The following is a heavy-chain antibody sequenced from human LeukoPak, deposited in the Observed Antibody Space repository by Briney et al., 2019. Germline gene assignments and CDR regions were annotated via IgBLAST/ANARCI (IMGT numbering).Heavy chain of an antibody. V-gene: IGHV1-69*04. CDR2: IIPILGIA. J-gene: IGHJ4*02. CDR3: ARDPYYYDSSGKGDY. D-gene: IGHD3-22*01. CDR1: GGTFSSYA. Sequence: ASVKVSCKASGGTFSSYAISWVRQAPGQGLEWMGRIIPILGIANYAQKFQGRVTIIADKSTSTAYMELSSLRSEDTAVYYCARDPYYYDSSGKGDYWGQGTLVTVSS.